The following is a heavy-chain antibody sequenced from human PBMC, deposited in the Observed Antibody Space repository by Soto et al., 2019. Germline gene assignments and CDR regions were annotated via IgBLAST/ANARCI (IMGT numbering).Heavy chain of an antibody. CDR3: AREPAPDFWSGYYDY. CDR2: IIPIFGTA. J-gene: IGHJ4*02. CDR1: GGTFSSYA. D-gene: IGHD3-3*01. V-gene: IGHV1-69*13. Sequence: GASVKVSCKASGGTFSSYAISWVRQAPGQGLEWMGGIIPIFGTANYAQKFQGRVTITADESTSTAYMELSSLRSEDTAAYYCAREPAPDFWSGYYDYWGQGTLVTVSS.